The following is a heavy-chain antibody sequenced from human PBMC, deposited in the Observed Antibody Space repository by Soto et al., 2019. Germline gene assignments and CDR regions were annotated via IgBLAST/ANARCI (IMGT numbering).Heavy chain of an antibody. D-gene: IGHD1-1*01. CDR3: AHRRGWNLRLRCNWFDP. J-gene: IGHJ5*02. V-gene: IGHV2-5*01. CDR1: GFSLSTSGVG. Sequence: QITLKESGPTLVKPTQTLTLTCTFSGFSLSTSGVGVGWIRQPPGKALEWLALIYWNDDKRYSPSLKSRLTITKDTSKNQVVLTMTNMDPVDTATYYCAHRRGWNLRLRCNWFDPWGQGTLVTVSS. CDR2: IYWNDDK.